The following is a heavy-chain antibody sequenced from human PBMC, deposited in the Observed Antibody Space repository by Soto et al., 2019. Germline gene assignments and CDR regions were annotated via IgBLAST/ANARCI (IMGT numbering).Heavy chain of an antibody. CDR3: ARQGPAYCGGDCYPNDAFDI. CDR2: IDPSDSYT. J-gene: IGHJ3*02. Sequence: EVQLVQSGAEVKKPGESLRISCKGSGYSFTSYWISWVRQMPGKGLEWMGRIDPSDSYTNYSPSFHGHVTISADKSISTAYLQWSSLKAWDTAMYYCARQGPAYCGGDCYPNDAFDIWCQGTMVTVSS. V-gene: IGHV5-10-1*03. D-gene: IGHD2-21*02. CDR1: GYSFTSYW.